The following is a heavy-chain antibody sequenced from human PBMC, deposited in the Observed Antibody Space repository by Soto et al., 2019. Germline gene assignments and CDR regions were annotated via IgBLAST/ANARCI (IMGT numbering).Heavy chain of an antibody. Sequence: SETLSLTCTVSGGSLTSYYWSWIRQPPGKGLEWIGYIYYSGSTNYNPSLRSRVTISVDTSKNQFSLKLSSVTAADTAVYYCSRDRGYSNWFDPWGQGTLVTVSS. CDR3: SRDRGYSNWFDP. CDR1: GGSLTSYY. CDR2: IYYSGST. J-gene: IGHJ5*02. D-gene: IGHD5-18*01. V-gene: IGHV4-59*01.